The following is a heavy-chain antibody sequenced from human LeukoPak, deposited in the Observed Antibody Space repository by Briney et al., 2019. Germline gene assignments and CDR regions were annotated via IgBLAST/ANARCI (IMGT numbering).Heavy chain of an antibody. Sequence: GGTLRLSCAASGFTFRNAWMGWVRQAPGKGLEWVSAINTSGGTTNYADSVTGRFTISRDRSKNTLYLQMNSLRAEDTAVYKCAKSSSGRYTFDYWGQGTLVTVSS. CDR3: AKSSSGRYTFDY. V-gene: IGHV3-23*01. D-gene: IGHD6-19*01. CDR2: INTSGGTT. J-gene: IGHJ4*02. CDR1: GFTFRNAW.